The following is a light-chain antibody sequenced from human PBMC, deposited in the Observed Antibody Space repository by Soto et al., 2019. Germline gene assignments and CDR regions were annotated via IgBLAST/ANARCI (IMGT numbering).Light chain of an antibody. Sequence: EIVLTQSPGTLSLSPGERATLSCRASQSVSSSYLAWYQQKPGQAPRLLIYGASNRATGIPDRFSGSGSGTDFTLTISSLQPEDFASYYCQQTNSLPRTFGQGTKVDIK. CDR3: QQTNSLPRT. J-gene: IGKJ1*01. CDR2: GAS. V-gene: IGKV3-20*01. CDR1: QSVSSSY.